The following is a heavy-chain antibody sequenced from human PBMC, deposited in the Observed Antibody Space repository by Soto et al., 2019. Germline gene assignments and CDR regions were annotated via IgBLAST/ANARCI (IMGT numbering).Heavy chain of an antibody. CDR2: IYYSGST. Sequence: PSETLSLTCTVSGGSISSSSYYWGWIRQPPGKGLEWIGSIYYSGSTYYNPSLKSRVTISVDTSKNQFSLKLSSVTAADTAVYYCARPRYYSSSWYGWFDPWGQGTLVTVSS. CDR1: GGSISSSSYY. CDR3: ARPRYYSSSWYGWFDP. D-gene: IGHD6-13*01. J-gene: IGHJ5*02. V-gene: IGHV4-39*01.